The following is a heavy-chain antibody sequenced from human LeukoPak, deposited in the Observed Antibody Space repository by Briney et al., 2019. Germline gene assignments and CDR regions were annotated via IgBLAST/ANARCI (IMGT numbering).Heavy chain of an antibody. CDR2: IYYSGST. V-gene: IGHV4-59*12. D-gene: IGHD2-15*01. CDR3: ARVLNVGFPSS. Sequence: SETRSLTCTVSGGSISSYYWSWIRQPPGKGLEWIGYIYYSGSTYYNPSLKSRVTISVDTSKNQFSLKLSSVTAADTAVYYCARVLNVGFPSSWGQGTLVTVSS. J-gene: IGHJ5*02. CDR1: GGSISSYY.